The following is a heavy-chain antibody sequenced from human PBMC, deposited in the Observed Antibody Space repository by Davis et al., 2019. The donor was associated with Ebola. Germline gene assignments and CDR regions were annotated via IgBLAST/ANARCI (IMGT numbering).Heavy chain of an antibody. CDR1: GYTFTSYY. CDR2: INPSGGST. V-gene: IGHV1-46*01. CDR3: ASRGDGYNPWADY. Sequence: ASVKVSCKASGYTFTSYYMHWVRQAPGQGLEWMGIINPSGGSTSYAQKFQGRVTMTRNTSISTAYMELSSLRSEDTAVYYCASRGDGYNPWADYWGQGTLVTVSS. D-gene: IGHD5-24*01. J-gene: IGHJ4*02.